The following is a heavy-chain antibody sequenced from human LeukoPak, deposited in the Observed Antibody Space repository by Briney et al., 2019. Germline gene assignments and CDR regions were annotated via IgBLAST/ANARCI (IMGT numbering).Heavy chain of an antibody. V-gene: IGHV3-33*01. J-gene: IGHJ4*02. CDR1: GFTFSSYG. CDR2: IWYDGSNK. D-gene: IGHD6-13*01. CDR3: ARDRTLYSNAPGGDY. Sequence: GGSLRLSCAASGFTFSSYGMHWVRQAPGKGLEWVAVIWYDGSNKYYADSVKGRFTISRDNSKNTLYLQMNSLRAEDTAVYYCARDRTLYSNAPGGDYWGQGTLVTVSS.